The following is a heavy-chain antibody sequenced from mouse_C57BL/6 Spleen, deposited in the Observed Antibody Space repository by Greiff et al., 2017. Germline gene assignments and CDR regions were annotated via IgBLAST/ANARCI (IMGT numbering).Heavy chain of an antibody. Sequence: QVQLQQPGAELVKPGASVKLSCKASGYTFTSYWMQWVKQRPGQGLEWIGEIDPSDSYTNYNQKFKGKATLTVDTSSGTAYMQLSSLTSEDSAVYDCARSTLGAYYYGSFDYWGQGTTLTVSS. D-gene: IGHD1-1*01. CDR2: IDPSDSYT. J-gene: IGHJ2*01. CDR3: ARSTLGAYYYGSFDY. CDR1: GYTFTSYW. V-gene: IGHV1-50*01.